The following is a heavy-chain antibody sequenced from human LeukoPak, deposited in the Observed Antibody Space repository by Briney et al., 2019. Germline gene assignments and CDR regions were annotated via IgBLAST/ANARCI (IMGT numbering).Heavy chain of an antibody. CDR1: GFTFNSYS. Sequence: GGSLRLSCAASGFTFNSYSMHWVRQAPGKGLERVAVISYDGNNKYYADSVKGRFTISRDNSKNTLYLRMNSLRTEDTAVFYCARQAARPYDYWGQGTLVTVSS. J-gene: IGHJ4*02. V-gene: IGHV3-30-3*01. CDR3: ARQAARPYDY. CDR2: ISYDGNNK. D-gene: IGHD6-6*01.